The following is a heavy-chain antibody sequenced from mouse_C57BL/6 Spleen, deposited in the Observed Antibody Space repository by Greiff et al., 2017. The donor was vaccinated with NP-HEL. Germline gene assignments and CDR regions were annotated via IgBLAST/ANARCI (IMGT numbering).Heavy chain of an antibody. J-gene: IGHJ4*01. Sequence: EVMLVESEGGLVQPGSSMKLSCTASGFTFSDYYMAWVRQVPEKGLEWVANINYDGSSTYYLDSLKSRFIISRDNAKNILYLQMSSLKSEDTATYYCARDLRESRDYWGQGTSVTVSS. CDR2: INYDGSST. V-gene: IGHV5-16*01. CDR3: ARDLRESRDY. CDR1: GFTFSDYY.